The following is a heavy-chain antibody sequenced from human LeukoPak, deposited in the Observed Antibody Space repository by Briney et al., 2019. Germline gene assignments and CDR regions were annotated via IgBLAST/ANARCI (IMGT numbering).Heavy chain of an antibody. CDR1: GFTFSSYG. CDR2: ISYDGSNK. D-gene: IGHD6-13*01. Sequence: GGSLRLSCAASGFTFSSYGMHWVRQAPGKGLEWVAVISYDGSNKYYADSVKGRFTISRDNSKNTLYLQMNSLRAEDTAVYYCAKGIAAAGEVFDYWGQGTLVTVSS. V-gene: IGHV3-30*18. J-gene: IGHJ4*02. CDR3: AKGIAAAGEVFDY.